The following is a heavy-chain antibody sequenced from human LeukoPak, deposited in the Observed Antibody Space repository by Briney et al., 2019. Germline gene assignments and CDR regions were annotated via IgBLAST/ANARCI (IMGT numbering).Heavy chain of an antibody. CDR2: INPSGGST. D-gene: IGHD2/OR15-2a*01. CDR3: ARVGSIGAFDI. Sequence: ASVKVSCKASGYTFTGYYMHWVRQAPGQGLEWMGIINPSGGSTSYAQKFQDRVTMTRDMSTSTVYMELSSLRSDDTAVYYCARVGSIGAFDIWGQGTMVTVSS. CDR1: GYTFTGYY. J-gene: IGHJ3*02. V-gene: IGHV1-46*01.